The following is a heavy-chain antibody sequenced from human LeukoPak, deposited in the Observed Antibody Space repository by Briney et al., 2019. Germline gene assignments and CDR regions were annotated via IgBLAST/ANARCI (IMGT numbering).Heavy chain of an antibody. D-gene: IGHD1-1*01. Sequence: GASVKVSCKASGYTFTSYYMHWVRQAPGQGLEWMGIINPSGGSTSYAQKFQGRVTMTRDTSTSTVYMELSSLRSEDTAVYYCARARCNWNDEVWNDYWGQGTLVTVSS. CDR2: INPSGGST. CDR3: ARARCNWNDEVWNDY. J-gene: IGHJ4*02. V-gene: IGHV1-46*01. CDR1: GYTFTSYY.